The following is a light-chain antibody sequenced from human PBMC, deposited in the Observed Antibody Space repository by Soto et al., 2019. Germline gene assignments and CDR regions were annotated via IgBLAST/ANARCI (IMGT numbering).Light chain of an antibody. Sequence: EIVLTQSPGTLSLSPGERATLSCRASQSVSSTYIAWYQQNPGQAPRLLICGASSRATGIPDRFSGSGSGTDFTLTISRLEPEDFAVYFCQQYGRSPPFTFGQGTKVEIK. CDR2: GAS. CDR1: QSVSSTY. V-gene: IGKV3-20*01. CDR3: QQYGRSPPFT. J-gene: IGKJ2*01.